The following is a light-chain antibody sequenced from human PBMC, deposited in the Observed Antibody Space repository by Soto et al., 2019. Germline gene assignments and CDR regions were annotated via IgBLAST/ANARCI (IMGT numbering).Light chain of an antibody. Sequence: EIVLTQSPGTLSLSPGERATLSCRASQSVSSSYLAWYQQKPGQAPRLLIYGASSRATGIPDRFSGSGSGTDFTLTISRLESEDFGVYCSQQYGRSPRTFSTGPKVHI. CDR1: QSVSSSY. J-gene: IGKJ4*02. CDR2: GAS. CDR3: QQYGRSPRT. V-gene: IGKV3-20*01.